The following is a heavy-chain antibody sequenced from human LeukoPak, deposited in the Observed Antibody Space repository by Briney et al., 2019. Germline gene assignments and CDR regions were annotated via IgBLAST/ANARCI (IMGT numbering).Heavy chain of an antibody. V-gene: IGHV1-2*06. CDR3: ARDYHYYDSSGYPGVYKN. CDR1: GYTFTGYY. D-gene: IGHD3-22*01. CDR2: INPNSGGT. Sequence: ASVKVSCKASGYTFTGYYMHWVRQAPGQGLEWMGRINPNSGGTNYAQKFQGRVTMTRDTSISTAYMELSRLRSYDTAVYYCARDYHYYDSSGYPGVYKNWGQGTLVTVSS. J-gene: IGHJ4*02.